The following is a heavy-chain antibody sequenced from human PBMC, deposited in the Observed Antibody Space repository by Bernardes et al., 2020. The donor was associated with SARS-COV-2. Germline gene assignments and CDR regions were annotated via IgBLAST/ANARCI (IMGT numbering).Heavy chain of an antibody. CDR2: INRDGSST. CDR3: ARDLYDFWSGYFGPVTNYYYYGMDL. J-gene: IGHJ6*02. V-gene: IGHV3-74*01. Sequence: GGSLRLSCAASGFTFSSYWMHWVRQAPGKGLEWVSRINRDGSSTSHADSVKGRFTISRDNAKNTLYPQMHSLSAEDTAVYYCARDLYDFWSGYFGPVTNYYYYGMDLWGQGTTVTVSS. CDR1: GFTFSSYW. D-gene: IGHD3-3*01.